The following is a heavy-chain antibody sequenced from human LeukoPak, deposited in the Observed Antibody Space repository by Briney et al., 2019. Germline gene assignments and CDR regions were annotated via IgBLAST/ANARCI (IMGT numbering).Heavy chain of an antibody. V-gene: IGHV4-34*01. CDR3: ARGDYLSYYYYGMDV. CDR2: INHSGST. J-gene: IGHJ6*02. D-gene: IGHD4-17*01. Sequence: SETLSLTCAVYGGSFSGYYWSWIRQPPGKGLEWIGEINHSGSTNYNPSLKSRVTISVDTSKNQFSLKLSSVTAADTAVYYCARGDYLSYYYYGMDVWGQGTTVTVSS. CDR1: GGSFSGYY.